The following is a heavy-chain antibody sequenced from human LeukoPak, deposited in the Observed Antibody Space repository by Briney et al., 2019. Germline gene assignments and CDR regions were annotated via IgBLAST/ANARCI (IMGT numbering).Heavy chain of an antibody. CDR2: ISDGGRST. J-gene: IGHJ4*02. CDR3: AKVRVATKLTTELDF. V-gene: IGHV3-23*01. D-gene: IGHD4-17*01. CDR1: GFTFSNYA. Sequence: GGSLRLSCAASGFTFSNYAMTWVRQAPGKGLEWVSGISDGGRSTFHADSVKGRFTISRDNSKNTLYLQRSSLRAEDTAVYYCAKVRVATKLTTELDFWGQGTLVTVSS.